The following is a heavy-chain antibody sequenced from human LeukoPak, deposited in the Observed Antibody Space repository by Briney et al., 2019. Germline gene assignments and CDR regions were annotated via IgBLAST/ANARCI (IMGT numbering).Heavy chain of an antibody. Sequence: GGSLRLSCAASGFTFSSYGMHWVRQAPGKGLEWVAAIWYAGSNKYYADSVKGRFTISRDNSKNTLYLQMNSLRAADTAVYYCARELYGDYFMSRFNYYYGMDVWGQGTTVTVSS. CDR3: ARELYGDYFMSRFNYYYGMDV. J-gene: IGHJ6*02. V-gene: IGHV3-33*01. CDR2: IWYAGSNK. CDR1: GFTFSSYG. D-gene: IGHD4-17*01.